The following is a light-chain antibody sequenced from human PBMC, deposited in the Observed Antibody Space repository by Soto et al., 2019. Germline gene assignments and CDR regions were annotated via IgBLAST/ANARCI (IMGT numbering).Light chain of an antibody. CDR3: RLYTRRSTRLYG. Sequence: QSALTQPASVSGSPGQSITISCTGTSSDVGGYNYVSWYQQPPGKAPKLMIYDVSNRPSGVSNRFSGSKSGNTASLTISGLQAEDGADYCCRLYTRRSTRLYGFGTGTKVTVL. J-gene: IGLJ1*01. CDR2: DVS. V-gene: IGLV2-14*01. CDR1: SSDVGGYNY.